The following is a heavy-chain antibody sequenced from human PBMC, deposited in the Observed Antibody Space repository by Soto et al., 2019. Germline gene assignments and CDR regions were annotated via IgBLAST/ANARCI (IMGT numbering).Heavy chain of an antibody. CDR1: GGTLSSHT. CDR2: IIPVLGIA. Sequence: SVKVSCKASGGTLSSHTISWVRQAPGQGLDWLGRIIPVLGIANYAQKFQDRVTITADKSTGTAYMELSSLRSDDTAVYYCARVGGNPWYYYGMDVWGQGTTVTVSS. J-gene: IGHJ6*02. CDR3: ARVGGNPWYYYGMDV. D-gene: IGHD4-4*01. V-gene: IGHV1-69*02.